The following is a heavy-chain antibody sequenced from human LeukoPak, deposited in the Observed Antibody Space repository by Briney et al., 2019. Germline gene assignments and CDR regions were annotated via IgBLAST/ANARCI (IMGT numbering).Heavy chain of an antibody. Sequence: SETLSLTCTVSGGTISRYYWSWIRQPPGKGLEWIGFIYYSGSTNYNPSLKSRGTISVDTSKNQFSLKQSSGPAADNTVYYCARQEGECSRPRDHWGQGTLVRVFS. V-gene: IGHV4-59*08. CDR2: IYYSGST. CDR1: GGTISRYY. D-gene: IGHD3-10*01. CDR3: ARQEGECSRPRDH. J-gene: IGHJ4*02.